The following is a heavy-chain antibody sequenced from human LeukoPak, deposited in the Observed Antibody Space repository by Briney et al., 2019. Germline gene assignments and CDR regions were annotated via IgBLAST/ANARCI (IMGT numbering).Heavy chain of an antibody. D-gene: IGHD5-12*01. J-gene: IGHJ4*02. CDR1: SYTFNRYG. Sequence: ASVKVSCKASSYTFNRYGITWVRQAPGQGLEWMGWISGYNGNTNYAQKLQGRVTMTTDTSTSTAYMELRSLRSDDTAMYYCARDYGYGVTVMISDDYWGQGTLVTVSS. V-gene: IGHV1-18*01. CDR3: ARDYGYGVTVMISDDY. CDR2: ISGYNGNT.